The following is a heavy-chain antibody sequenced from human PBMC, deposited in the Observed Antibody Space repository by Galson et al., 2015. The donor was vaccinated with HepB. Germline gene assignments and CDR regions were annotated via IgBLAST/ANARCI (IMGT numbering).Heavy chain of an antibody. CDR1: GFTFSSHW. CDR3: ARDRSARHSGYDWGYYYYYGMDV. CDR2: INSAGSST. Sequence: SLRLSCAASGFTFSSHWMHWVRQAPGKGLVWVSRINSAGSSTNYADSVKGRFTISRDNAKTTLYLQMNSLRAEDTAVYYCARDRSARHSGYDWGYYYYYGMDVWGQGTTVTVSS. D-gene: IGHD5-12*01. J-gene: IGHJ6*02. V-gene: IGHV3-74*01.